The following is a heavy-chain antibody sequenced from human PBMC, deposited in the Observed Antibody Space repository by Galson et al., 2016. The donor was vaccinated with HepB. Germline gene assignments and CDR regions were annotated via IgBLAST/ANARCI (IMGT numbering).Heavy chain of an antibody. CDR1: GFTFSNYA. CDR3: AKAYSYFSYHGVDV. J-gene: IGHJ6*02. V-gene: IGHV3-30-3*01. CDR2: ISYDGTQK. D-gene: IGHD2-21*01. Sequence: SLRLSCAASGFTFSNYAMNWVRQAPGKGLEWVAVISYDGTQKYYADSVKGRFSISRDNSRATLYLQSNSLRVEDTAVYYCAKAYSYFSYHGVDVWGHGTTVTVSS.